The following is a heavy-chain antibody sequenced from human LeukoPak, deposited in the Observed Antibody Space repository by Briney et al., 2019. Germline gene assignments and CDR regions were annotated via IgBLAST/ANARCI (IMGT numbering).Heavy chain of an antibody. D-gene: IGHD2-15*01. CDR1: GFTFSSYA. J-gene: IGHJ6*03. Sequence: GGSLRLSCAASGFTFSSYAMSWVRQAPGGGLEWVSAISGSGDTTYHADSVKGRFTISRDNSENRLSQQMDSLRAEDTAVYFCAKDTTAWWYHRAYMDVWGKGTTVTVSS. CDR2: ISGSGDTT. CDR3: AKDTTAWWYHRAYMDV. V-gene: IGHV3-23*01.